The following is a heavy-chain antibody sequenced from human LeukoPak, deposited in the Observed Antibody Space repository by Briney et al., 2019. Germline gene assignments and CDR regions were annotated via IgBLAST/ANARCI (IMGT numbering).Heavy chain of an antibody. J-gene: IGHJ4*02. CDR3: ARVRNYGSGSFYTFDY. CDR1: GFTFSGFTFSDYY. D-gene: IGHD3-10*01. V-gene: IGHV3-11*01. Sequence: GGSLRLSCAASGFTFSGFTFSDYYMIWIRQAPGKGLEWVSYISGGGNTIYYADSVKGRFTISRDNAQNSLYLQMNRLRAEDTAVYYCARVRNYGSGSFYTFDYWGQGTLVTVSS. CDR2: ISGGGNTI.